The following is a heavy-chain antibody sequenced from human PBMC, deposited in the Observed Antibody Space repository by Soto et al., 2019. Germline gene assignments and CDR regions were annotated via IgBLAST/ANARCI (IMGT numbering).Heavy chain of an antibody. CDR1: GFTFSNAW. CDR2: IKSKTDGGTT. Sequence: GGSLRLSCAASGFTFSNAWMSWVRQAPGKGLEWVGRIKSKTDGGTTDYAAPVKGRFTISRDDSKNTLYLQMNSLKTEYTAVYYCTTGKKDYYDSSGYYYDYWGQGTLVTVSS. J-gene: IGHJ4*02. V-gene: IGHV3-15*01. D-gene: IGHD3-22*01. CDR3: TTGKKDYYDSSGYYYDY.